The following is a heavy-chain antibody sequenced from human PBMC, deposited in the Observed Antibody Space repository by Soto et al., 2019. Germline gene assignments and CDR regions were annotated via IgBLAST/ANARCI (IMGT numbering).Heavy chain of an antibody. Sequence: GGSLRLSCTASGFTFGDYAMSWFRQAPGKGLEWVGFIRSKAYGGTTEYAASVKGRFTISRDDSKSIAYLQMNSLKTEDTAVYYCTRDWCSGGSCYSGENYYYYGMDVWGQGTTVTVSS. CDR2: IRSKAYGGTT. CDR1: GFTFGDYA. V-gene: IGHV3-49*03. D-gene: IGHD2-15*01. J-gene: IGHJ6*02. CDR3: TRDWCSGGSCYSGENYYYYGMDV.